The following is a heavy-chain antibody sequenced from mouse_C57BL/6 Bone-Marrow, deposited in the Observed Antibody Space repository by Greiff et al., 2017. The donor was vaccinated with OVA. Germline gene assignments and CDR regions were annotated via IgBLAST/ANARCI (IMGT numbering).Heavy chain of an antibody. J-gene: IGHJ2*01. CDR2: IYPGDGDT. D-gene: IGHD2-5*01. Sequence: VQLQESGAELVKPGASVKISCKASGYAFSSYWMNWVKQRPGKGLEWIGQIYPGDGDTNYNGKFKGKATLTADKSASPAYMQLSSLTSEDSAVYFCARSGDFYYRNLYFDYWGQGTTLTVSS. CDR1: GYAFSSYW. V-gene: IGHV1-80*01. CDR3: ARSGDFYYRNLYFDY.